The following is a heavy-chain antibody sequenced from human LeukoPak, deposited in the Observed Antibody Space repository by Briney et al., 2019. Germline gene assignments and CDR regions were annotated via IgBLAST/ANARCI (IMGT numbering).Heavy chain of an antibody. J-gene: IGHJ4*02. D-gene: IGHD6-13*01. CDR2: INPNSGGT. V-gene: IGHV1-2*02. Sequence: ASVKVSCKASGYTFTGYYMHWVRQAPGQGLEWMGWINPNSGGTNYAQKFQGRVTMTRDTSISTAYMELSRLRSDDTAVYYCARDGTSSWYSGLVPFWGQGTLVTVSS. CDR3: ARDGTSSWYSGLVPF. CDR1: GYTFTGYY.